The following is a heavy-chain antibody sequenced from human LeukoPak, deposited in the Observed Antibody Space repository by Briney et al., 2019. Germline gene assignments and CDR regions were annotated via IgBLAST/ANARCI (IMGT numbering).Heavy chain of an antibody. V-gene: IGHV3-74*01. Sequence: GGSLRLSCAASGFTFSNYWMHWVRQAPGKGLVWVSRINSDGINTSYADSVKGRFTISRDNAKNTLNLQMNSLRAEDTAVYYCARQYYYDSSGYYLVGGGFDYWGQGTLVTVSS. CDR1: GFTFSNYW. D-gene: IGHD3-22*01. CDR2: INSDGINT. J-gene: IGHJ4*02. CDR3: ARQYYYDSSGYYLVGGGFDY.